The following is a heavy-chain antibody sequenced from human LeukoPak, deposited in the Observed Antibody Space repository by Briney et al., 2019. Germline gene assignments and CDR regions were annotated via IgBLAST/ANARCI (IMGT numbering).Heavy chain of an antibody. CDR3: ARVWELSDAFDI. CDR2: IYYSGST. V-gene: IGHV4-39*07. Sequence: SETLSLTCTVSGGSISSSSYYWGWIRQPPGKGLEWIGSIYYSGSTPYNPSLKSRVTISVDTSKNQFSLKLSSVTAADAAVYYCARVWELSDAFDIWGQGTMVTVSS. J-gene: IGHJ3*02. CDR1: GGSISSSSYY. D-gene: IGHD1-26*01.